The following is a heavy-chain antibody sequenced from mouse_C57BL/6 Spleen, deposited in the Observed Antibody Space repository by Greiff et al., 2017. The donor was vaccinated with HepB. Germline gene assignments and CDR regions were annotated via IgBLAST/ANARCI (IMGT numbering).Heavy chain of an antibody. CDR2: IISGGDYI. V-gene: IGHV5-9-1*02. Sequence: EVKLMESGEGLVKPGGSLKLSCAASGFTFSSYAMSWVRQTPEKRLEWVAYIISGGDYIYDADTVKGRFTISRDNARNTLYLQMSSLKSEDTAMDYCTRDGDWDRLDYWGQGTTLTVSS. CDR1: GFTFSSYA. CDR3: TRDGDWDRLDY. D-gene: IGHD4-1*01. J-gene: IGHJ2*01.